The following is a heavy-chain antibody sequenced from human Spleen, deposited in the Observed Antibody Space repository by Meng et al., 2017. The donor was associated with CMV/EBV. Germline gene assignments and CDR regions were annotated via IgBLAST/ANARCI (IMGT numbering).Heavy chain of an antibody. CDR3: AREVSGSYWFDY. V-gene: IGHV3-21*01. J-gene: IGHJ4*02. CDR1: GFSFSTFL. CDR2: ISASGTYS. Sequence: SGFSFSTFLLNWLRQAPGKGREWVSSISASGTYSYYADSVMVRFTISRDNAKNSLFLQMGSLTAEDTAVYYCAREVSGSYWFDYWGQGTLVTVSS. D-gene: IGHD1-26*01.